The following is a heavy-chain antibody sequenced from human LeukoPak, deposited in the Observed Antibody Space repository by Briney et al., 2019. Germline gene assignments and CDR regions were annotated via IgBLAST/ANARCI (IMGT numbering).Heavy chain of an antibody. J-gene: IGHJ5*02. D-gene: IGHD2-2*01. Sequence: ASVKVSCKASGYTFTSYYMHWVRQAPGQGLEWMGIINPSGGSTSYAQKFQGRVTMTRDTSTSTVYMELSSLRSEDTAVYYCARGHCGSATCQRNWFDPWGQGSLVTVSS. CDR1: GYTFTSYY. V-gene: IGHV1-46*01. CDR2: INPSGGST. CDR3: ARGHCGSATCQRNWFDP.